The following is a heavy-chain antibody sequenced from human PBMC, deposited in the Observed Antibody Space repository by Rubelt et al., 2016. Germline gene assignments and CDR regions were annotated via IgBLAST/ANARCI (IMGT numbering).Heavy chain of an antibody. J-gene: IGHJ5*02. CDR2: INPNSGGT. V-gene: IGHV1-2*04. CDR3: ARGVGTAFDP. D-gene: IGHD1-1*01. Sequence: QVQLVQSGAEVKKPGASVKVSCKASGYTFTGYYMHWVRQAPGQGLEWMGWINPNSGGTNSAQKFQGWVTMTRDTSISTAYMELSGLRSDDTAVYYCARGVGTAFDPWGQGTLVTVSS. CDR1: GYTFTGYY.